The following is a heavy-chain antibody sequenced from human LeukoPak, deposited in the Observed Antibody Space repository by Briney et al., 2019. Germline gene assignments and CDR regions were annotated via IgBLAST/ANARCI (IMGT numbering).Heavy chain of an antibody. V-gene: IGHV4-4*07. CDR1: GGSISSYY. J-gene: IGHJ3*02. Sequence: SETLSLTCTVSGGSISSYYWSWIRQPAGKGLEWIGRIYTSGGTNYNPSLKSRVTMSVDTSKNQFSLKLSSVTAADTAVYYCARDNEYQLLFDIWGQGTMVTVSS. D-gene: IGHD2-2*01. CDR3: ARDNEYQLLFDI. CDR2: IYTSGGT.